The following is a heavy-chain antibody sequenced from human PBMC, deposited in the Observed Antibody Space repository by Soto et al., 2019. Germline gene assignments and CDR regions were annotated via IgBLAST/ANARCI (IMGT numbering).Heavy chain of an antibody. CDR2: ITSSSSYI. V-gene: IGHV3-21*01. CDR1: GFTFSSYG. D-gene: IGHD3-22*01. J-gene: IGHJ4*02. Sequence: GGSLRLSCAASGFTFSSYGMHWVRQAPGKGLEWVASITSSSSYIYYEDSLKGRFTISRDNAKNSLFLQLDSLRAEDTAVYFCVRARSTDSRPDYWGQGTQVTVSS. CDR3: VRARSTDSRPDY.